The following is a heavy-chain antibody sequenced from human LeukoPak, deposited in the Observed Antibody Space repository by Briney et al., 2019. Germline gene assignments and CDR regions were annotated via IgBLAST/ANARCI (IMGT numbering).Heavy chain of an antibody. D-gene: IGHD2-8*01. CDR2: IYTSGST. J-gene: IGHJ4*02. Sequence: SETLSLTCTVSGGFISIYYGSCFRHPAGKGVEWIGRIYTSGSTNYNPSLKSRVTISVDTSKNQFSLKLSSVTAADTAVYYCARPGYCTNGVCSNFDYWGQGTLVTVSS. CDR3: ARPGYCTNGVCSNFDY. CDR1: GGFISIYY. V-gene: IGHV4-4*07.